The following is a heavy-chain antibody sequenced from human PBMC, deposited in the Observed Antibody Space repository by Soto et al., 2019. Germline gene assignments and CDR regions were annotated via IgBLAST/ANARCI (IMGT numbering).Heavy chain of an antibody. Sequence: GGSLRLSCAASGFIFSNAWMSWVRQAPGKGLEWVGRIKSKADGGTTNYAAPVKGRFNISRDGSKDTLYLQMNGLKTEDTAVYYCTTGWSSKDYWGQGTLVTVSS. J-gene: IGHJ4*02. V-gene: IGHV3-15*01. CDR3: TTGWSSKDY. CDR2: IKSKADGGTT. CDR1: GFIFSNAW. D-gene: IGHD3-3*01.